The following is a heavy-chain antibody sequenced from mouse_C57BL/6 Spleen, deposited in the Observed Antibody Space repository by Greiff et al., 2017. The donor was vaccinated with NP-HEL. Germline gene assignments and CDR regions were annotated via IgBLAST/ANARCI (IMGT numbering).Heavy chain of an antibody. CDR2: IDPSDSEP. Sequence: QVQLQQPGAELVRPGSSVKLSCKASGYTFTSYWMHWVKQRPIQGLEWIGNIDPSDSEPHYNQKFKDKATLTVDKSSSTAYMQLSSLTSEDSAVYYCASGYDGYLDYWGQGTTLTVSS. J-gene: IGHJ2*01. V-gene: IGHV1-52*01. D-gene: IGHD2-3*01. CDR1: GYTFTSYW. CDR3: ASGYDGYLDY.